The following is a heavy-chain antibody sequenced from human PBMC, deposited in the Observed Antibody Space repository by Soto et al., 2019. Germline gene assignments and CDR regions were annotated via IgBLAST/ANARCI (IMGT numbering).Heavy chain of an antibody. CDR2: VWHDGSNT. CDR3: ARDRRSSSYHFDY. J-gene: IGHJ4*02. CDR1: GFNFSSYG. D-gene: IGHD6-6*01. V-gene: IGHV3-33*01. Sequence: QVQLVESGGGVVQPGRSLRLSCAASGFNFSSYGIHWVRQAPGKGLEWVAVVWHDGSNTYYRDSVKGRFTISRDNSESTVYLQMSSLRVEDTAIYYCARDRRSSSYHFDYWGQGTLVTVSS.